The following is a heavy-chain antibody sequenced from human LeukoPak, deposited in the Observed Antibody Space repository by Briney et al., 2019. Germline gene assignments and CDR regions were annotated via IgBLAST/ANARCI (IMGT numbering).Heavy chain of an antibody. CDR2: IRSKAYGGTT. D-gene: IGHD4-17*01. CDR1: GFTVSSNY. V-gene: IGHV3-49*04. J-gene: IGHJ4*02. CDR3: TSCGDYGDLPYYFDY. Sequence: GGSLRLSCAASGFTVSSNYMSWVRQAPGKGLEWVGFIRSKAYGGTTEYAASVKGRFTISRDDSKSIAYLQMNSLKTEDTAVYYCTSCGDYGDLPYYFDYWGQGTLVTVSS.